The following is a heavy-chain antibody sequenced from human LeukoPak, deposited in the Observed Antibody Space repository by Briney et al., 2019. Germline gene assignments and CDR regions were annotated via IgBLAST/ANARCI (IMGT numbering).Heavy chain of an antibody. D-gene: IGHD3-16*01. CDR1: GGSISSSSYY. J-gene: IGHJ3*02. V-gene: IGHV4-39*07. Sequence: PSETLSLTCTVSGGSISSSSYYWGWIRQPPGKGLEWIGSIYYSGSTYYNPSLKSRVTISVDTSKNQFSLKLSSVTAADTAVYYCARHSITYGGWRSDAFDIWGQGTMVTVSS. CDR3: ARHSITYGGWRSDAFDI. CDR2: IYYSGST.